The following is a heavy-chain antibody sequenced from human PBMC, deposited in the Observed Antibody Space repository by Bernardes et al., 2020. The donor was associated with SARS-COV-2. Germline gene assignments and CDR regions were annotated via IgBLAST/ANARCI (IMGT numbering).Heavy chain of an antibody. D-gene: IGHD2-15*01. CDR3: ARGVGYCSGGSCFRPILYYYYYMDV. Sequence: SETLSLTCAVYGGSFSGYYWSWIRQPPGKGLEWIGEINHSGSTNYNPSLKSRVTISVDTSKNQFSLKLSSVTAADTAVYYCARGVGYCSGGSCFRPILYYYYYMDVWGKGTTVTVSS. CDR1: GGSFSGYY. CDR2: INHSGST. J-gene: IGHJ6*03. V-gene: IGHV4-34*01.